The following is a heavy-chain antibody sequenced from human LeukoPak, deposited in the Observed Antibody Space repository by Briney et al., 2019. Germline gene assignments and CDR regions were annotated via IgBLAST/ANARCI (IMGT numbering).Heavy chain of an antibody. V-gene: IGHV4-30-2*01. J-gene: IGHJ3*02. CDR2: IYHSGST. CDR1: GGSISSGGYY. CDR3: ASIGWLIVGGAFDI. Sequence: SQTLSLTCTVSGGSISSGGYYWSWIRQPPGKGLEWIGYIYHSGSTYYNPSLKSRVTISVDRSKNQFSLKLSSVTAADTAVYYCASIGWLIVGGAFDIWGQGTMVTVSS. D-gene: IGHD1-26*01.